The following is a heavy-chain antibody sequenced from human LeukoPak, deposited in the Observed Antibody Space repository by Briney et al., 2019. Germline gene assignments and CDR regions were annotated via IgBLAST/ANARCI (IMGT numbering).Heavy chain of an antibody. CDR2: INHSGST. D-gene: IGHD3-9*01. J-gene: IGHJ5*02. CDR1: GGSFSGYY. CDR3: ARTRYFDWLLS. Sequence: SETLSLTCAVYGGSFSGYYWSWIRQPPGKGLEWTGEINHSGSTNYNPSLKSRVTISVDTSKNQFSLRLSSVTAADTAVYYCARTRYFDWLLSWGQGTLVTVSS. V-gene: IGHV4-34*01.